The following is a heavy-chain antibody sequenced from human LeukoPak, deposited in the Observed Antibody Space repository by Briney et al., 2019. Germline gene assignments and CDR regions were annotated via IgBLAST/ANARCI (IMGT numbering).Heavy chain of an antibody. Sequence: GGSLRLSCAASGFTFSSYGMHWVRQAPGKGLEWVAFIRYDGSNKYYADSVKGRFTISRDNSKNTLYLQMNSLSAEDTAVYYCAKDPQKWESYFDYWGQGTLVTVSS. J-gene: IGHJ4*02. V-gene: IGHV3-30*02. CDR2: IRYDGSNK. D-gene: IGHD1-26*01. CDR3: AKDPQKWESYFDY. CDR1: GFTFSSYG.